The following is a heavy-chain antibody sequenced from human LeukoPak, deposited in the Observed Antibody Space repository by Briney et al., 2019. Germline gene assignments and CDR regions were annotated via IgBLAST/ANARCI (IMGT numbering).Heavy chain of an antibody. V-gene: IGHV4-30-4*01. J-gene: IGHJ4*02. Sequence: PSQTLSLTCTVSGGSIISGDYYWSWNRQPPGKGLEWIGYIYYSGSTYYTPSLKSRVTISEDTSKNQFSLKLRSVTAADTAVYYCVSGYSGYDFSYWGQGTLVTVSS. CDR3: VSGYSGYDFSY. CDR2: IYYSGST. D-gene: IGHD5-12*01. CDR1: GGSIISGDYY.